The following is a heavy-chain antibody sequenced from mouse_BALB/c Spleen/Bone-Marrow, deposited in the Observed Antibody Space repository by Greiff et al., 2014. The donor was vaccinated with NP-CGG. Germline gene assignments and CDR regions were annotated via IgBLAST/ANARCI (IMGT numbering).Heavy chain of an antibody. CDR2: ISNYYGDA. D-gene: IGHD2-14*01. CDR3: ARSGKVRNAMDY. CDR1: GYTFTDYA. J-gene: IGHJ4*01. Sequence: VHLVESGAELVRPGVSVKISCKGSGYTFTDYAMHWVEQSHAKSLEWIGLISNYYGDASYNQKFKGKATMTVDKSSSTAYMELARLTSEDSAIYYCARSGKVRNAMDYWGQGTSVTVS. V-gene: IGHV1S137*01.